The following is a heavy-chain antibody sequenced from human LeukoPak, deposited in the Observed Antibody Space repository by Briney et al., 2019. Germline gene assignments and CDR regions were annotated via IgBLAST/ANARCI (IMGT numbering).Heavy chain of an antibody. V-gene: IGHV3-30*18. CDR2: ISYDGSNK. J-gene: IGHJ4*02. CDR3: AKDIVYYGSGSYSNFDY. Sequence: GGSLRLSCAASGFTFSSYGMHWVRQAPGKGLEWVAVISYDGSNKYYADSVKGRFTISRDNSKNTLYLQMNSLRAEDTAVYYCAKDIVYYGSGSYSNFDYWGQGTLVTVSS. D-gene: IGHD3-10*01. CDR1: GFTFSSYG.